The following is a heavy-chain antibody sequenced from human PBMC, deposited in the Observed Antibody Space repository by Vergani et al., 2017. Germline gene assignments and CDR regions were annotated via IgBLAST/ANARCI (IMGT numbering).Heavy chain of an antibody. D-gene: IGHD2-15*01. CDR1: GYTFTSYD. J-gene: IGHJ3*01. Sequence: QVQLVQSGAEVKKPGASVKVSCKASGYTFTSYDINWVRQATGQGLEWMGWMNPNSGNTGYAQKFQGRFTMTRNTSISKAYMELSSLRSEDTAVYYCASGGYCSGGSFYSRAFAVWSQGTMVTVSS. CDR2: MNPNSGNT. V-gene: IGHV1-8*01. CDR3: ASGGYCSGGSFYSRAFAV.